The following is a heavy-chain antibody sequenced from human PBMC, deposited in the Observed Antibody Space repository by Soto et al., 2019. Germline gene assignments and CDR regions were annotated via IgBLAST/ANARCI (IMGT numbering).Heavy chain of an antibody. D-gene: IGHD4-4*01. CDR2: IQRKTDGGTT. Sequence: GGSLRLSCAASGLTFSNAWMNWVRQAPGMGLEWVGRIQRKTDGGTTDYAAPVKGRFTISRDDSKNTLYLQMNSLKTEDTAVYYCSTLQKVYINYLYYYYGLDVWGQGTTVTVSS. J-gene: IGHJ6*02. V-gene: IGHV3-15*07. CDR3: STLQKVYINYLYYYYGLDV. CDR1: GLTFSNAW.